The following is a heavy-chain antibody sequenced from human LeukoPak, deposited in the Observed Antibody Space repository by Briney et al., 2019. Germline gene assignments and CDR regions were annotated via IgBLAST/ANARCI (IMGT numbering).Heavy chain of an antibody. CDR1: GGSISSYY. CDR2: IYYSGST. V-gene: IGHV4-59*01. CDR3: ARDFDSSGWYFDY. J-gene: IGHJ4*02. D-gene: IGHD6-19*01. Sequence: SETQSLTCTVSGGSISSYYWSWIRQPPGKGLEWIGYIYYSGSTNYNPSLKSRVTISVDTSKNQFSLKPSSVTAADTAVYYCARDFDSSGWYFDYWGQGTLVTVSS.